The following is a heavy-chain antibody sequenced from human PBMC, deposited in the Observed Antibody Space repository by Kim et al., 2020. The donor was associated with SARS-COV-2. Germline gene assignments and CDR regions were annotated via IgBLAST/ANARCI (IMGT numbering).Heavy chain of an antibody. CDR3: ARLQFCTDGDCYPGDN. V-gene: IGHV5-51*01. J-gene: IGHJ4*02. CDR2: IFPGDSDT. CDR1: GYTFTSYW. D-gene: IGHD2-8*01. Sequence: GESLKISCQGSGYTFTSYWIGWVRQMPGKGLECMGIIFPGDSDTKYSPSFQGQVTISADKSASTVYLKWSSLKASDTAMYYCARLQFCTDGDCYPGDNWGQGTLVTVPS.